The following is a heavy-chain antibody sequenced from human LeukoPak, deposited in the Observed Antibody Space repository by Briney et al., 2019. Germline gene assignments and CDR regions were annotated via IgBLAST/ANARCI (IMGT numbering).Heavy chain of an antibody. D-gene: IGHD3-22*01. V-gene: IGHV3-23*01. CDR3: AKDPASGGVVVIALDY. J-gene: IGHJ4*02. CDR1: GFTFSSYA. Sequence: GGSLRLSCVASGFTFSSYAMSWVRQAPGKGLEWVSAISGSGGSTYYADSVKGRFTISRDNSKNTLYLQMNSLRAEDTAVYYCAKDPASGGVVVIALDYWGQGTLVAVSS. CDR2: ISGSGGST.